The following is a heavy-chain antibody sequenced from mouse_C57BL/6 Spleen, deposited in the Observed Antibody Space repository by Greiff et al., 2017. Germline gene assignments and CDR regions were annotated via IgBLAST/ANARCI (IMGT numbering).Heavy chain of an antibody. CDR2: IWRGGST. J-gene: IGHJ2*01. CDR1: GFSLTSYG. CDR3: AKTANWDKRYSFDY. D-gene: IGHD4-1*01. V-gene: IGHV2-5*01. Sequence: QVQLKQSGPGLVQPSQSLSITCTVSGFSLTSYGVHWVRQSPGKGLEWLGVIWRGGSTDYNAAFMSRLSITKDNYKSQVFFKMTILQADDTAIYSCAKTANWDKRYSFDYWGQGTTLTVSA.